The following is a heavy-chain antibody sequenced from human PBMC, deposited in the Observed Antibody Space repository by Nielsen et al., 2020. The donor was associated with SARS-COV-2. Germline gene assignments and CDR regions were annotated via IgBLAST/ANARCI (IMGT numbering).Heavy chain of an antibody. CDR2: ISWNSGSI. CDR3: AKDGWIQLWLRPSLALDYFDY. J-gene: IGHJ4*02. CDR1: GITFDDYA. Sequence: SLKISCAAAGITFDDYAVHWVRQAPGKGLEWVASISWNSGSIGYADSVKGRFSISRDNAKNSVYLQMNSLRADDTALYYCAKDGWIQLWLRPSLALDYFDYWGQGTLVTVSS. D-gene: IGHD5-18*01. V-gene: IGHV3-9*01.